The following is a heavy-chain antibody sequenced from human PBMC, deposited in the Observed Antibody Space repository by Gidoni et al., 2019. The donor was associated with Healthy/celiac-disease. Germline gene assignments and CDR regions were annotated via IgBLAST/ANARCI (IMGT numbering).Heavy chain of an antibody. J-gene: IGHJ2*01. CDR1: GFTFSSYW. CDR2: INRDASST. Sequence: VQLVESGGGLVQPGGPLRLSCAASGFTFSSYWMHWVRQAPGKGLVWVSRINRDASSTSYADSVKGRFTISRDNAKNTLYLQMNSLRAEDTAVYYCAREGYFDLWGRGTLVTVSS. V-gene: IGHV3-74*01. CDR3: AREGYFDL.